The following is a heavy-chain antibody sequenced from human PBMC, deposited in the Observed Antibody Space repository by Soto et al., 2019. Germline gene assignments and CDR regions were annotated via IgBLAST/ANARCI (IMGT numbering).Heavy chain of an antibody. Sequence: GGSLRLSCAASGFTFSSYGMHWVRQAPGKGLEWVAVIWYDGSNKYYADSVKGRFTISRDNSKNTLYLQLNSLRAEDTAVYYCARASYQLLAGTFFDYWGQGTLVTVSS. CDR2: IWYDGSNK. CDR1: GFTFSSYG. V-gene: IGHV3-33*01. J-gene: IGHJ4*02. D-gene: IGHD2-2*01. CDR3: ARASYQLLAGTFFDY.